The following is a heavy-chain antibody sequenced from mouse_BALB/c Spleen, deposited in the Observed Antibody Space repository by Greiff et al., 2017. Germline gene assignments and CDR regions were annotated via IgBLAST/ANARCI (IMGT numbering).Heavy chain of an antibody. CDR1: GFTFSSYA. V-gene: IGHV5-9-1*01. J-gene: IGHJ2*01. D-gene: IGHD2-3*01. Sequence: EVMLVESGGGLVKPGGSLKLSCAASGFTFSSYAMSWVRQTPEKRLEWVATISSGGSYTYYPDSVKGRFTISRDNAKNTLYLQMSSLRSEDTAMYYCARTDGYYVYYFDYWGQGTTLTVSS. CDR2: ISSGGSYT. CDR3: ARTDGYYVYYFDY.